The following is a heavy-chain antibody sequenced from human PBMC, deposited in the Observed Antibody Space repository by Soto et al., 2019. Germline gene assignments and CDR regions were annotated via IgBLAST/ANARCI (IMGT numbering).Heavy chain of an antibody. Sequence: QTGGSLRLSCAASGFTFSSYWMSWVRQAPGKGLEWVANIKQDGSEKYYVDSVKGRFTISRDNAKNSLYLQMNSLRAEDTAVYYCASYSSGWDPGYWGQGILVTVS. CDR2: IKQDGSEK. D-gene: IGHD6-19*01. CDR3: ASYSSGWDPGY. V-gene: IGHV3-7*01. J-gene: IGHJ4*02. CDR1: GFTFSSYW.